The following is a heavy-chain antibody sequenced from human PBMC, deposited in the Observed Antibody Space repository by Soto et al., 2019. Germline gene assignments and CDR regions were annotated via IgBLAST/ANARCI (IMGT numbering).Heavy chain of an antibody. CDR1: GGSISSGDYY. V-gene: IGHV4-30-4*01. CDR2: IYYSGST. Sequence: KPSETLSLTCTVSGGSISSGDYYWSWIRQPPGKGLEWIGYIYYSGSTYYNPSLKSRVTISVDTSKNQFSLKLSSVTAADTAVYYCAREVRGYCSSTSCPQNYYYYGMDVWGQGTTVTVSS. CDR3: AREVRGYCSSTSCPQNYYYYGMDV. J-gene: IGHJ6*02. D-gene: IGHD2-2*01.